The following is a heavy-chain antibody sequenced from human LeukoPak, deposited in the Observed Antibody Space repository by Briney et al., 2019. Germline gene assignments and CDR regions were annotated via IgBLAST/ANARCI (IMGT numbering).Heavy chain of an antibody. D-gene: IGHD3-3*01. CDR1: GGTFSSYA. J-gene: IGHJ6*02. CDR2: INTNTGNP. CDR3: ARVGSGLRFLEWLSYYYGMDV. V-gene: IGHV7-4-1*02. Sequence: ASVKVSCKASGGTFSSYAISWVRQAPGQGLEWMGWINTNTGNPTYAQGFTGRFVFSLDTSVSTAYLQISSLKAEDTAVYYCARVGSGLRFLEWLSYYYGMDVWGQGTTVTVSS.